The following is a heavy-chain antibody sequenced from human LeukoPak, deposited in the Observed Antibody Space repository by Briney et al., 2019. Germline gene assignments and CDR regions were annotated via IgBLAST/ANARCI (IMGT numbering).Heavy chain of an antibody. D-gene: IGHD1-26*01. CDR3: ATMGAHSGGYVWFDP. CDR2: IYYSGST. Sequence: PSETLSLTCTVSGGSISSSSYFWGWIRQPPGKGLEWIGSIYYSGSTYYNPSLKSRVTISVDTSKNQFSLKLSSVTAADTAVYYCATMGAHSGGYVWFDPWGQGTLVTVSS. J-gene: IGHJ5*02. CDR1: GGSISSSSYF. V-gene: IGHV4-39*01.